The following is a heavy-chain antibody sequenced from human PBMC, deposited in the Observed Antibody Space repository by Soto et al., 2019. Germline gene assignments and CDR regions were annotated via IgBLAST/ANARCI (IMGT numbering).Heavy chain of an antibody. V-gene: IGHV3-23*01. CDR3: AKHSGNGQWLEILIASSADY. J-gene: IGHJ4*02. D-gene: IGHD6-19*01. CDR2: ISGSGGST. CDR1: GFTFSSYA. Sequence: GGSLRLSCAASGFTFSSYAMSWVRQAPGKGLEWVSAISGSGGSTYYADSVKGRFTISRDNSKNTLYLQMNSLRAEDTAVYYCAKHSGNGQWLEILIASSADYWGQGTLVTVSS.